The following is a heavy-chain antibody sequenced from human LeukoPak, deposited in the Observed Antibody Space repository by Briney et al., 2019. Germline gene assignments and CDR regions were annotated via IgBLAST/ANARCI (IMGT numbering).Heavy chain of an antibody. CDR3: AKNRGAGSHYYYRMNV. V-gene: IGHV3-23*01. Sequence: PGGSLRLSCAASGFIFNNAWMSRVRQAAGKGLEWVSLISGSGGGTYYADSVKGRFTISRDNSKNTLYLQLNSLRVEDTAVYYCAKNRGAGSHYYYRMNVWGKGTTVTVSS. J-gene: IGHJ6*04. CDR2: ISGSGGGT. CDR1: GFIFNNAW. D-gene: IGHD1-26*01.